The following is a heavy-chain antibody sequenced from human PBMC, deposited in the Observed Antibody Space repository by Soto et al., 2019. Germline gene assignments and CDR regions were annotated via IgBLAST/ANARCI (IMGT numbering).Heavy chain of an antibody. CDR2: IIPLFGTP. D-gene: IGHD6-25*01. Sequence: QVQLVQSGAEVKKPGSSVKVSCKSSGGGFNSYSISWVRQAPGQGLEWMGVIIPLFGTPTYAQKFQGRVKITADKSTSTAYMEVSRLTSEDTAVDYYARGGPVIIPAATNWFDPWGQGTLVTVSS. CDR1: GGGFNSYS. CDR3: ARGGPVIIPAATNWFDP. V-gene: IGHV1-69*06. J-gene: IGHJ5*02.